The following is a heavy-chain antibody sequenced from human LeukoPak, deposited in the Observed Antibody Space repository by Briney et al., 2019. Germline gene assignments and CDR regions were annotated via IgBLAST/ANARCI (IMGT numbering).Heavy chain of an antibody. J-gene: IGHJ4*02. V-gene: IGHV4-39*07. Sequence: PSGTLSLTCTVSGGSISSSSHYWGWIRQPPGKGLEWIGSMYYSGGTYYNPSLKSRVTISIDTSRNQFSLKLTSVTAADTAVYYCARGGRGYNYGSSPFDCWGQGTLVTVSS. CDR3: ARGGRGYNYGSSPFDC. CDR1: GGSISSSSHY. D-gene: IGHD5-18*01. CDR2: MYYSGGT.